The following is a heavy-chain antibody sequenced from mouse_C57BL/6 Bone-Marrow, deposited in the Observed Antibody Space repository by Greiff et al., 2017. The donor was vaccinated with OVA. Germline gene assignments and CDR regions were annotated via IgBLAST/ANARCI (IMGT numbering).Heavy chain of an antibody. V-gene: IGHV1-81*01. CDR1: GYTFTSYG. D-gene: IGHD2-4*01. Sequence: QVQLQQSGAELARPGASVKLSCKASGYTFTSYGISWVKQRTGQGLEWIGEIYPRSGNTYYNEKFKGKATLTAEKSSSTAYMELLSLTSEDSAVYFCARSIYYDYASGFDYWGQGTTLTVSS. CDR3: ARSIYYDYASGFDY. J-gene: IGHJ2*01. CDR2: IYPRSGNT.